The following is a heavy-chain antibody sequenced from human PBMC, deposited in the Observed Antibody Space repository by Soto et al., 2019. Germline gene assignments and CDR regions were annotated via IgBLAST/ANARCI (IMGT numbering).Heavy chain of an antibody. D-gene: IGHD3-10*01. CDR2: INHSGST. J-gene: IGHJ4*02. CDR3: ARGGGYYYGSGINLAKYYFDY. CDR1: GGSFSGYY. Sequence: QVQLQQWGAGLLKPSETLSLTCAVYGGSFSGYYWSWIRQPPGKGLEWIGEINHSGSTNYNPSLERRVTISVDTCQNQFSLKLSSVTAADTDVYYCARGGGYYYGSGINLAKYYFDYWGQGTLVTVSS. V-gene: IGHV4-34*01.